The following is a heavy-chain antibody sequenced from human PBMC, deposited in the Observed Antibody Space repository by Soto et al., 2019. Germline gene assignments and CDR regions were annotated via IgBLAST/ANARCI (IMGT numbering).Heavy chain of an antibody. Sequence: GGSLRLSCAASGFTFSSYSMNWVRQAPGKGLEWVSYISSSSTIYYADSVKGRFTISRDNAKNSLYLQMNSLRAEDTAVYYCARSTFDPWGQGTLVTVSS. CDR1: GFTFSSYS. CDR3: ARSTFDP. CDR2: ISSSSTI. V-gene: IGHV3-48*01. J-gene: IGHJ5*02.